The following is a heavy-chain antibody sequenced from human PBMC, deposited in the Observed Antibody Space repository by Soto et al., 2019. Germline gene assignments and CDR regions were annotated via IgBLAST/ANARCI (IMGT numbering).Heavy chain of an antibody. D-gene: IGHD3-3*01. CDR2: IDWDDDK. V-gene: IGHV2-70*01. Sequence: SGPTLANPTQTLTLTCTFSGFSLSTSGMCVSWIRQPPGKALEWLALIDWDDDKYYSTSLKTRLTISKDTSKNQVVLTMTNMDPVDTATYYCARILCLGTTYYDFWSGSGYGMDVWGQGTTVTVSS. J-gene: IGHJ6*02. CDR1: GFSLSTSGMC. CDR3: ARILCLGTTYYDFWSGSGYGMDV.